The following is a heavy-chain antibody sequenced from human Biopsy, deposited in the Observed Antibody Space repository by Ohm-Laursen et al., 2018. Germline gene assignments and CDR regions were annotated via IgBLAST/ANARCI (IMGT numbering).Heavy chain of an antibody. V-gene: IGHV3-9*01. J-gene: IGHJ6*02. D-gene: IGHD6-13*01. CDR2: ISWNSDSI. CDR1: GFSFDNYV. Sequence: SLRLSCAASGFSFDNYVLHWVRQAPGKGLEWVSGISWNSDSIGYADSVKGRFTIARDNAKNSLYLQMNSLRSEDTALYYCAKDRYPSSWHCCYGMDVWGQGTTVTVSS. CDR3: AKDRYPSSWHCCYGMDV.